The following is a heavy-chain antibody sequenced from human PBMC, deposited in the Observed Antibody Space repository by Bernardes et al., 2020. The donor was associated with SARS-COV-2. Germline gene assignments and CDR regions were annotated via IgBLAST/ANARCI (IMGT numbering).Heavy chain of an antibody. CDR3: AKAGTDWERYFDC. CDR1: GFTFSSHA. V-gene: IGHV3-23*01. J-gene: IGHJ4*02. CDR2: ISGSGDNT. D-gene: IGHD1-26*01. Sequence: GGSLRLSCAASGFTFSSHAITWARQAPGKGLEWVSTISGSGDNTYYADSVKGRITISRDNSENTLYLQMNSLRAEDTAVYYCAKAGTDWERYFDCWGQGILVTVSS.